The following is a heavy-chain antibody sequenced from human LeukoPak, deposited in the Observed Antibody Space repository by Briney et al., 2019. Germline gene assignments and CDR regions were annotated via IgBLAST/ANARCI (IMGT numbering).Heavy chain of an antibody. CDR3: ARESVLEVL. D-gene: IGHD3-16*01. CDR2: IYYSGST. Sequence: SETLSLTCAVSGGSISSYYWSWIRQPPGKGLEWMGYIYYSGSTNYNRSLKSRVTISVDTSKNQFSLKLSSVTAADTAVYYCARESVLEVLWGQGTLVTVSS. V-gene: IGHV4-59*01. J-gene: IGHJ4*02. CDR1: GGSISSYY.